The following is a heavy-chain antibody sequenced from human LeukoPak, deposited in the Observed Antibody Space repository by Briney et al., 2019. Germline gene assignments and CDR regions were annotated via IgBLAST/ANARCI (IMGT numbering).Heavy chain of an antibody. CDR3: ARDFGHYSGGSCRNLDY. CDR2: ISYDGSNK. CDR1: GFTFSSYA. V-gene: IGHV3-30-3*01. D-gene: IGHD2-15*01. Sequence: PGRSLRLSCAASGFTFSSYAMHWVRQAPGKGLEWVAVISYDGSNKYYADSVKGRFTISRDNSKNTLYLQVNSLRAEDTAVYYCARDFGHYSGGSCRNLDYWGQGSLVTVSS. J-gene: IGHJ4*02.